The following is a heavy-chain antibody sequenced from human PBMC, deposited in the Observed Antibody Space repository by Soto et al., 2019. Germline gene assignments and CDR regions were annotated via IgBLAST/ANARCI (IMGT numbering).Heavy chain of an antibody. CDR1: GGSISSYY. J-gene: IGHJ6*03. CDR2: IYYSGST. D-gene: IGHD6-13*01. V-gene: IGHV4-59*08. CDR3: ARRGGSSSWSPYYYYYMDV. Sequence: QVQLQESGPGLVKPSETLSLTCTVSGGSISSYYWSWIRQPPGKGLEWIGYIYYSGSTNYNPSLNSRVTISVDTTKNQFALKLSAVTAADTAVYYCARRGGSSSWSPYYYYYMDVWGKGTTVTVSS.